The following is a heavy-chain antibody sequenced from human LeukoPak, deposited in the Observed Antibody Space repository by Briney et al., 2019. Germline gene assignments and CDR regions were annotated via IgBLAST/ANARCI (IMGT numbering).Heavy chain of an antibody. J-gene: IGHJ5*02. CDR3: AKDPDIVVVVAAWYNWFDP. V-gene: IGHV3-23*01. D-gene: IGHD2-15*01. Sequence: GGSLRLSCAASGFTFSSYAMSWVRQAPGKGLEWVSAISGSGGSTYYADSVKGRFTTSRDNSKNTLYLQMNSLRAEDTAVYYCAKDPDIVVVVAAWYNWFDPWGQGTLVTVSS. CDR2: ISGSGGST. CDR1: GFTFSSYA.